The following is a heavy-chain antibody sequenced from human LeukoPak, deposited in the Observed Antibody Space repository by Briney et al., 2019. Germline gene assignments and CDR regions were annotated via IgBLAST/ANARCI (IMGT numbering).Heavy chain of an antibody. V-gene: IGHV3-30*18. CDR3: AKDGRDGIVGATVAFDI. J-gene: IGHJ3*02. CDR1: GFTFSSYG. CDR2: ISYDGSNK. D-gene: IGHD1-26*01. Sequence: GGSLRLSCAASGFTFSSYGMHWVRQAPGKGLEWVAVISYDGSNKYYADSVKGRFTISRDNSKNTLYLQMNSLRAEDTAVYYCAKDGRDGIVGATVAFDIWGQGTMVTVSS.